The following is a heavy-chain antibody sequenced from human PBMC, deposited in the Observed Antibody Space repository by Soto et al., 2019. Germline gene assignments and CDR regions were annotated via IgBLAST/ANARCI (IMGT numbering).Heavy chain of an antibody. J-gene: IGHJ6*02. D-gene: IGHD3-10*01. CDR2: IIPIFGTA. V-gene: IGHV1-69*06. CDR3: ARGTMAAYYYYGMDV. CDR1: GSTFSSYA. Sequence: SVKVSCKASGSTFSSYAISWVRQAPGQGLEWMGGIIPIFGTANYAQKFQGRVTITADKSTSTAYMELSSLRSEDTAVYYCARGTMAAYYYYGMDVWGQGTTVTVSS.